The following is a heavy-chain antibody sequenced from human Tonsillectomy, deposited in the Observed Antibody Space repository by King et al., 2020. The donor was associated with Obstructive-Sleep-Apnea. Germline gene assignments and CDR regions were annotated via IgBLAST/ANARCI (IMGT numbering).Heavy chain of an antibody. Sequence: QLVQSGAEVKKPGSSVKVSCKASGGTLSEYAISWVRQAPGQGLEYMGGIIAILGTRNYVQKFQGRVTISADESTNTVYMELSGLRFEDTAVYYGARGGSMVRGLITTFDYWGQGTLVTVSS. J-gene: IGHJ4*02. CDR3: ARGGSMVRGLITTFDY. V-gene: IGHV1-69*01. CDR2: IIAILGTR. CDR1: GGTLSEYA. D-gene: IGHD3-10*01.